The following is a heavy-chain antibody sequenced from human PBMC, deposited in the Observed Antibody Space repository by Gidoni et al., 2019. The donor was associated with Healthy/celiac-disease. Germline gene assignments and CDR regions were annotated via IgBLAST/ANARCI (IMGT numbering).Heavy chain of an antibody. CDR3: AKDLLLRGLEWFDP. CDR2: ISGSGGST. D-gene: IGHD3-22*01. J-gene: IGHJ5*02. Sequence: EVQLLESGGGLVQPGGSLRLPSAASGFTLSSYAMSWVRQAPGKGLEWVSAISGSGGSTYYADSVKGRFTISRDNSKNTLYLQMNSLRAEDTAVYYCAKDLLLRGLEWFDPWGQGTLVTVSS. CDR1: GFTLSSYA. V-gene: IGHV3-23*01.